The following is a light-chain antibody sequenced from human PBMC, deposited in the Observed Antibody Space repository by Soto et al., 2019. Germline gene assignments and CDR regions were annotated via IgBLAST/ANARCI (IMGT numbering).Light chain of an antibody. V-gene: IGKV4-1*01. CDR3: QQYYSTPYT. Sequence: DIVMTQSPDSLAVSLCERATINCKSSQSVLYSSNNKNYLACYQQKPGQPPKLLIYWASTRESGVPDRFSGSGSGTDFTLTIRSLQAEDVAVYYCQQYYSTPYTFGKGTKLEIK. CDR2: WAS. CDR1: QSVLYSSNNKNY. J-gene: IGKJ2*01.